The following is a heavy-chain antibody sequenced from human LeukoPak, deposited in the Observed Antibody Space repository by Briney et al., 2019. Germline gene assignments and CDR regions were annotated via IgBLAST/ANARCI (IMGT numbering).Heavy chain of an antibody. D-gene: IGHD4-23*01. J-gene: IGHJ3*02. CDR3: ARPGTASGNDAFDI. Sequence: SETLSLTCAVSGYSISSGYYWGWIRQPPGKGLEWIGSIYHSGSTFYNPSLKSRVTISADTSKNQFSLKLSSVTAADTAVYYCARPGTASGNDAFDIWGQGTMVTVSS. V-gene: IGHV4-38-2*01. CDR1: GYSISSGYY. CDR2: IYHSGST.